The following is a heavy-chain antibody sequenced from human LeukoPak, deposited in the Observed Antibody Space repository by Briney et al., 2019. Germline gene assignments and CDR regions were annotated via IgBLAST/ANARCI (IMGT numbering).Heavy chain of an antibody. CDR3: ARTPKAYQLLSFWFDP. Sequence: SETLSLTCTVSGGSISSGDYYWNRIRQHPGKGLEWIGYIYYSGSTYYNPSLKSRVTISVDTSKNQFSLKLSSVTAADTAVYYCARTPKAYQLLSFWFDPWGQGTLVTVSS. J-gene: IGHJ5*02. CDR1: GGSISSGDYY. D-gene: IGHD2-2*01. CDR2: IYYSGST. V-gene: IGHV4-31*03.